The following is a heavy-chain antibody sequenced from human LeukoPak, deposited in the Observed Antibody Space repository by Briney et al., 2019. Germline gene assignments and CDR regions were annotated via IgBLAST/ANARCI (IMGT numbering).Heavy chain of an antibody. CDR1: GGSISRNY. D-gene: IGHD6-6*01. CDR3: AREHEKYSASEYYFDF. CDR2: IYTTGST. J-gene: IGHJ4*02. Sequence: SETLSLTCTVSGGSISRNYWSWIRQPAGKGLEWIGRIYTTGSTNYNPSLKSRVTISVDKSKKQLSLRLTSVTAADTAVYYCAREHEKYSASEYYFDFWGQGTLVTVSS. V-gene: IGHV4-4*07.